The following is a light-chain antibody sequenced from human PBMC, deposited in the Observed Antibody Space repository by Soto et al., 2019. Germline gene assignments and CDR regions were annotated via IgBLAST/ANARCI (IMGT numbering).Light chain of an antibody. CDR1: QSLSSN. CDR3: QQYNDWPRGYT. V-gene: IGKV3-15*01. Sequence: EIVLTQSPGTLSLSPGERATLSCRASQSLSSNYLAWYQQKPGQAPRLLFYGASTRATGIPVRFSASGSGTEFTLTISSLQSEDFAVYYCQQYNDWPRGYTFGQGTKLEIK. J-gene: IGKJ2*01. CDR2: GAS.